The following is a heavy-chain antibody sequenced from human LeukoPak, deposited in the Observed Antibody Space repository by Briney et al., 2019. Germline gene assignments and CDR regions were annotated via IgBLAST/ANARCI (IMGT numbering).Heavy chain of an antibody. CDR1: GGSISSYY. CDR2: IYYSGST. V-gene: IGHV4-59*01. D-gene: IGHD3-3*01. Sequence: SETLSLTCTVSGGSISSYYWSWIRQPPGKGLEWIGYIYYSGSTNYNPSLKSRVTISVDTSKNQFSLKLSSVTAADTAVYYCARVRLRSQYLDWFDPWGQGTLVTVSS. CDR3: ARVRLRSQYLDWFDP. J-gene: IGHJ5*02.